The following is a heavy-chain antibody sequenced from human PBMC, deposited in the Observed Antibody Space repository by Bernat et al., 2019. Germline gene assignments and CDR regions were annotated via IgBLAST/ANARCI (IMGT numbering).Heavy chain of an antibody. Sequence: QVQLVQSGAEVKKPGSSVKVSCKASGGTFSSYAISWVRQAPGQGLEWMGGIIPIFGIANYAQKFQGRVTITADKATSTAYMELSSLRSEDTVVYYCARAGTYCSGGSRYSRFDYWGQGTLVTVSS. V-gene: IGHV1-69*17. CDR3: ARAGTYCSGGSRYSRFDY. CDR1: GGTFSSYA. CDR2: IIPIFGIA. D-gene: IGHD2-15*01. J-gene: IGHJ4*02.